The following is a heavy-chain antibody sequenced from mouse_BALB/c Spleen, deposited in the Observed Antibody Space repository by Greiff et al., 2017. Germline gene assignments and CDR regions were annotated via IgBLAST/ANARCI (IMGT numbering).Heavy chain of an antibody. CDR3: ARGYDYDAMDY. J-gene: IGHJ4*01. V-gene: IGHV5-17*02. CDR1: GFNFSSFG. CDR2: ISSGSSTI. Sequence: EVKLMESGGGLVQPGGSRKLSCAASGFNFSSFGMHWVRQAPEKGLEWVAYISSGSSTIYYADTVKGRFTISRDNPKNTLFLQMTSLRSEDTAMYYCARGYDYDAMDYWGQGTSVTVSS. D-gene: IGHD2-10*02.